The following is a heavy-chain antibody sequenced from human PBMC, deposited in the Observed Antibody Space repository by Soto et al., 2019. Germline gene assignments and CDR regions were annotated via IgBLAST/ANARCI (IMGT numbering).Heavy chain of an antibody. CDR2: INPSGGST. CDR3: ARAHGEGAGYYYGRDV. CDR1: GYTFTSYY. V-gene: IGHV1-46*01. Sequence: ASVKVSCKASGYTFTSYYMHWVRQAPGQGLEWMGIINPSGGSTSYAQKFQGRVTMTRDTSTSTVYMELSSLRSEDTAVYYCARAHGEGAGYYYGRDVGGKGTRVTVPS. J-gene: IGHJ6*04. D-gene: IGHD2-21*01.